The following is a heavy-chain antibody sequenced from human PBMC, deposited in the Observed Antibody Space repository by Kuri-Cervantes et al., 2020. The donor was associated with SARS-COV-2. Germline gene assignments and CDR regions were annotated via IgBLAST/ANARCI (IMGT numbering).Heavy chain of an antibody. CDR1: GGSFSGYY. V-gene: IGHV4-34*01. CDR3: ARVKSVVTPDIDY. J-gene: IGHJ4*02. Sequence: ESLKISCAVYGGSFSGYYWSWIRQPPGKGLEWIGEINHSGSTNYNPSLKSRVTISVDTSKNQFSLKLSSVTAADTAVYYCARVKSVVTPDIDYWGQGTLVIVS. CDR2: INHSGST. D-gene: IGHD4-23*01.